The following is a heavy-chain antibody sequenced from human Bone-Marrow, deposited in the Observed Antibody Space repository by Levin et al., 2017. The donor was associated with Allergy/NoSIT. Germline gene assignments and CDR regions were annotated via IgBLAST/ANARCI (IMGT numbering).Heavy chain of an antibody. CDR3: ARDRLITFGGIIEADS. V-gene: IGHV4-39*07. CDR2: IHNNGDA. CDR1: GGSMSTTPYY. Sequence: GSLRLSCTVSGGSMSTTPYYWGWVRQPPGKGLEWIGSIHNNGDAYYNPSLNSRVTMSVDTSKNQFSLNLKSVTAADTAMYFCARDRLITFGGIIEADSWGPGTLVTVSS. J-gene: IGHJ5*01. D-gene: IGHD3-16*02.